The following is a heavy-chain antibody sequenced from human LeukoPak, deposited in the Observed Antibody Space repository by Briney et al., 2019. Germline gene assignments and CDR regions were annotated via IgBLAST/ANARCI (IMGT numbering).Heavy chain of an antibody. CDR1: GGSFSGYY. CDR3: ARGPNGPLNWFDP. Sequence: SETLSLTCAVYGGSFSGYYWSWIRQPPRKGLEWIGEINHSGSTNYNPSLKSRVTISVDTSKNQFSLKLSSVTAADTAVYYCARGPNGPLNWFDPWGQGTLVTVSS. V-gene: IGHV4-34*01. J-gene: IGHJ5*02. CDR2: INHSGST.